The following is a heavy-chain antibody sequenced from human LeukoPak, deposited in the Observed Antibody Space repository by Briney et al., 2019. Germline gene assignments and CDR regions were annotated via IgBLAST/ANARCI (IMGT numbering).Heavy chain of an antibody. V-gene: IGHV3-48*04. J-gene: IGHJ4*02. D-gene: IGHD6-13*01. Sequence: PGGSLRLSCAASGFTFSSYSMNWVRQAPGKGLEWFSYISSSSSTIYYADSVKGRFTISRDNAKNSLYLQMNSLRAEDTAVYYCARGLIAAAGNDYWGQGTLVTVSS. CDR2: ISSSSSTI. CDR1: GFTFSSYS. CDR3: ARGLIAAAGNDY.